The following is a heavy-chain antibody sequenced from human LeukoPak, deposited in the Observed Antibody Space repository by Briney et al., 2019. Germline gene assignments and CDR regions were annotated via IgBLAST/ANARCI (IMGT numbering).Heavy chain of an antibody. CDR2: IYYSGST. J-gene: IGHJ4*02. D-gene: IGHD6-19*01. Sequence: PSETLSLTCTVSGGSISSYYWSWIRQPPGKGLEWIGYIYYSGSTNYNPSLKSRVTISVDTSKNQFSLKLSSVTAADTAVYYCASSGWPGSFPYYFDYWGQGTLVTVSS. CDR1: GGSISSYY. CDR3: ASSGWPGSFPYYFDY. V-gene: IGHV4-59*01.